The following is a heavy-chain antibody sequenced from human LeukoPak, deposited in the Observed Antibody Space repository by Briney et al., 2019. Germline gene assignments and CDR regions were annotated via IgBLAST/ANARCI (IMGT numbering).Heavy chain of an antibody. V-gene: IGHV3-30*04. CDR1: GFTFVHFS. J-gene: IGHJ1*01. CDR2: VSGEQTDK. Sequence: PGGSLRLSCVASGFTFVHFSMHWVRQAPGKGLEWVAFVSGEQTDKYYADSVKGRFTISRDNSKNTLYLQMNSLRAEDTAVYYCANQLPWFGAKQRWGQGTLVTVSS. CDR3: ANQLPWFGAKQR. D-gene: IGHD3-10*01.